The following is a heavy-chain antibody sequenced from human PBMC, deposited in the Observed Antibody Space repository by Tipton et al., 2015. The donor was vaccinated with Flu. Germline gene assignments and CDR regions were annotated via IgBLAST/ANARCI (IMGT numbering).Heavy chain of an antibody. V-gene: IGHV3-48*03. CDR3: ASLTGDDY. CDR1: GFSFRSYE. J-gene: IGHJ4*02. CDR2: ISSSGNTI. Sequence: GSLRLSCAASGFSFRSYEMNWVRQAPGKGLEWLSYISSSGNTISYADSVRGRFTISRDNAKTSLYLQLNSLRAEDTAVYFCASLTGDDYWGQGTLVIVSS. D-gene: IGHD7-27*01.